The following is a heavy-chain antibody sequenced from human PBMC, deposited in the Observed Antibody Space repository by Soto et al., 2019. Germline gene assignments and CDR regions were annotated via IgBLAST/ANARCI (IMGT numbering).Heavy chain of an antibody. D-gene: IGHD4-17*01. CDR1: GYTFTGYY. CDR3: AREYYGDYVQIYFDY. V-gene: IGHV1-2*02. CDR2: INPNSGGT. Sequence: ASVKVSCKASGYTFTGYYMHWVRQAPGQGLEWMGWINPNSGGTNYAQKFQGRVTMTRDTSISTAYMELSRLRSDDTAVYYCAREYYGDYVQIYFDYWGQGTLVTVSS. J-gene: IGHJ4*02.